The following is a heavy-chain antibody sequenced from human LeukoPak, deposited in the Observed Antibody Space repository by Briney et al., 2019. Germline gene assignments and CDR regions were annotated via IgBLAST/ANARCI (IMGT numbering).Heavy chain of an antibody. CDR2: IKQDGSEK. CDR3: ARPPSFGGYCSSTSCNPSYYYYMDV. CDR1: GFTFSSYW. V-gene: IGHV3-7*01. J-gene: IGHJ6*03. Sequence: GGSLRLSCAASGFTFSSYWMSWVRQAPGKGLEWVANIKQDGSEKYYVDSVKGRFTISRDNAKNSLYLQMNSLRAEDTAVYYCARPPSFGGYCSSTSCNPSYYYYMDVWGKGTTVTVSS. D-gene: IGHD2-2*01.